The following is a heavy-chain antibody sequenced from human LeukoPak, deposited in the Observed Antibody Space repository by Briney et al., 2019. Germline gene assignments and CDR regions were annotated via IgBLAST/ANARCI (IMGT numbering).Heavy chain of an antibody. V-gene: IGHV3-23*01. CDR3: AKEIYYFDSSGLDY. Sequence: GGSLRLSCAAAGFTFSSYAMSWVRQVAGNGLEWVSAISGSGGSTYYADSVKGRFTISRDNSKNTLYLQLNSLRADDTAVYYCAKEIYYFDSSGLDYWGQGTLVTVSS. CDR2: ISGSGGST. CDR1: GFTFSSYA. D-gene: IGHD3-22*01. J-gene: IGHJ4*02.